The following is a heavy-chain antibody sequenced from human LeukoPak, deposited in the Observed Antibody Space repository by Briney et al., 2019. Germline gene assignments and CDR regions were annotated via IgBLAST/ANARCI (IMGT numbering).Heavy chain of an antibody. Sequence: GGSLRLSCAASGFTFSSYWMSWVRQAPGKGLEWVANIKQDGSEKYYVDSVKGRFTISRDNAKNSLYLQMNSLRAEDTAVYYCARPPRWTGYYDSSGYYNWYFQHWGQGTLVTVSS. D-gene: IGHD3-22*01. CDR1: GFTFSSYW. V-gene: IGHV3-7*01. CDR2: IKQDGSEK. J-gene: IGHJ1*01. CDR3: ARPPRWTGYYDSSGYYNWYFQH.